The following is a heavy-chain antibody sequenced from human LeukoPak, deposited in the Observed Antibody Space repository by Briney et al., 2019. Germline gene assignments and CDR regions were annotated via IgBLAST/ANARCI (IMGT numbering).Heavy chain of an antibody. CDR1: GFTFSSYA. Sequence: GGSLRLSCAASGFTFSSYAMNWVRQAPGRGLEWVSGIIGSGSATYYAVSVKGRFTISRDNSQNTLYLQMNSLRVEDTAVYYCAKDRFGSGYNYGDKDYWGQGTLVTVSS. J-gene: IGHJ4*02. CDR3: AKDRFGSGYNYGDKDY. D-gene: IGHD5-18*01. CDR2: IIGSGSAT. V-gene: IGHV3-23*01.